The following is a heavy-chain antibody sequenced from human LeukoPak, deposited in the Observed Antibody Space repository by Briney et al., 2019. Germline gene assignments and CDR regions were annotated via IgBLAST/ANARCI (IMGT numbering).Heavy chain of an antibody. CDR2: ISWNSGSI. J-gene: IGHJ4*02. CDR3: AKDYAEQQLGPFDY. V-gene: IGHV3-9*01. Sequence: GGSQRLSCAASGFTFDDYAMHWVRQAPGKGLEWVSGISWNSGSIGYADSVKGRFTISRDNAKNSLYLQMNSLRAEDTALYYCAKDYAEQQLGPFDYWGQGTLVTVSS. D-gene: IGHD6-13*01. CDR1: GFTFDDYA.